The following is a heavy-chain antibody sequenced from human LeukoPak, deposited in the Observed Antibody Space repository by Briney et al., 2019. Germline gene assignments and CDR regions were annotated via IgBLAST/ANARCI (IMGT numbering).Heavy chain of an antibody. Sequence: PGRSLRLSCAASGFTFSSYGMHWVRQAPGKGLEWVAVIWYDGSNKYYADSVKGRFTISRDNSKNTLYLQMNSLRAEDTAVYYCAWGYYYDSSGYSDYWGQGTLVTVSS. J-gene: IGHJ4*02. D-gene: IGHD3-22*01. CDR3: AWGYYYDSSGYSDY. CDR2: IWYDGSNK. V-gene: IGHV3-33*01. CDR1: GFTFSSYG.